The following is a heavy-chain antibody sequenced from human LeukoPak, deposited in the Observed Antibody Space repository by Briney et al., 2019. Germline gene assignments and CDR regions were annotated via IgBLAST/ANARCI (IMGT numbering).Heavy chain of an antibody. CDR1: GDSITSSNYY. D-gene: IGHD3-10*01. CDR3: ARHPRWSGYYGSGTYYYFEN. Sequence: SETLSLTCTVSGDSITSSNYYWGWIRQPPGKGLEWIGSIHYSGSTYYNLSLKSRVTISVDTSRNQFSLNLSSVTAADTAVYYCARHPRWSGYYGSGTYYYFENWGQGTLVTVSS. CDR2: IHYSGST. V-gene: IGHV4-39*01. J-gene: IGHJ4*02.